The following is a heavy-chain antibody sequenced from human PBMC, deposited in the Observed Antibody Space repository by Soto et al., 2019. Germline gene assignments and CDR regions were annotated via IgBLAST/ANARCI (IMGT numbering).Heavy chain of an antibody. V-gene: IGHV1-69*01. D-gene: IGHD2-2*02. CDR2: IIPIFGTA. J-gene: IGHJ6*02. CDR1: GGTFSSYA. Sequence: QVQLVQSGAEVKKPGSSVKVSCKASGGTFSSYAISWVRQAPGQGLEWMGGIIPIFGTANYAQKFQGRVTITADESTSTAYMELSSLRSEDTAVYYCARERCSSTSCYTFYYYYGMDVWGQGTTFTVSS. CDR3: ARERCSSTSCYTFYYYYGMDV.